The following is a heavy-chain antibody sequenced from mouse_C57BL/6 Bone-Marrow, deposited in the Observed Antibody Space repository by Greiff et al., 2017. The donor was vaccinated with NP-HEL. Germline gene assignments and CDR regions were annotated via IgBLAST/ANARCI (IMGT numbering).Heavy chain of an antibody. CDR2: INPSRGYP. CDR3: ARTEYFDY. V-gene: IGHV1-4*01. CDR1: GYTFTSYT. Sequence: QVQLQQSGAELARPGASVKMSCKASGYTFTSYTMHWVKQRPGQGLEWIGYINPSRGYPKYNQKFKDTATLTANKSSSTAYMHLGSLTSEYSAVYYWARTEYFDYWGQGTTLTVSS. J-gene: IGHJ2*01.